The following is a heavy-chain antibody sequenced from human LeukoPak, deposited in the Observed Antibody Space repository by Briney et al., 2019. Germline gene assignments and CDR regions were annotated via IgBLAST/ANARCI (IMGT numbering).Heavy chain of an antibody. V-gene: IGHV4-39*07. CDR1: GGSISSSSYY. CDR2: IYYSGST. Sequence: SETLSLTCTVSGGSISSSSYYWGWIRQPPGKGLEWIGSIYYSGSTYYNPSLKSRVTISVDTSKNQFSLKLSSVTAAETAVYYCARSLYGDYRWGIDYWGQGTLVTVSS. D-gene: IGHD4-17*01. J-gene: IGHJ4*02. CDR3: ARSLYGDYRWGIDY.